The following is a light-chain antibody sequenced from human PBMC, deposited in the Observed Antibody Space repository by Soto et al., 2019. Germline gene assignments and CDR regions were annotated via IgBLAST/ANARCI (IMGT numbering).Light chain of an antibody. Sequence: EILMTQSPANVSVSPCDRATLSCRTSQSVSRNLAWYQQKPGQAPRLLIYAASTTATGFPARFSGSGSGTEFTLTISSLQSEDFAVYSCQQYNNWPLTFGGGTKVDIK. V-gene: IGKV3D-15*01. CDR1: QSVSRN. J-gene: IGKJ4*01. CDR3: QQYNNWPLT. CDR2: AAS.